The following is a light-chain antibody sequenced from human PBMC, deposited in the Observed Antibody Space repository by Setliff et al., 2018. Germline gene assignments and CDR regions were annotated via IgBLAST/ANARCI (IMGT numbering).Light chain of an antibody. CDR1: RSNVGPNT. V-gene: IGLV1-44*01. CDR2: GNS. CDR3: ATWDDGLNGAV. Sequence: QSALTQPPSASGTPGQRVTISCSGGRSNVGPNTVDWYQQVPGTAPKLLVFGNSQRPSGVPDRFSGSKSGTTASLVISGLQSEDEADYYCATWDDGLNGAVFGGGTK. J-gene: IGLJ2*01.